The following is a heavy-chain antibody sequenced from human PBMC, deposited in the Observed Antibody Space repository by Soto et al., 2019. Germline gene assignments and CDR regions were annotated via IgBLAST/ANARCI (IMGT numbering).Heavy chain of an antibody. CDR3: ANPSGYYFGLGSHDEASDM. J-gene: IGHJ3*02. Sequence: QVQLVESGGGVVQPGRSLRLSCAASGFMFSGFGMHWVRQAPGKGLQWVAGISKDGSKKYYADSVKGRFTISRDNSKKTLYLQMNSLRAEDTAVYYCANPSGYYFGLGSHDEASDMWGQGTGVTVFS. D-gene: IGHD3-10*01. V-gene: IGHV3-30*18. CDR2: ISKDGSKK. CDR1: GFMFSGFG.